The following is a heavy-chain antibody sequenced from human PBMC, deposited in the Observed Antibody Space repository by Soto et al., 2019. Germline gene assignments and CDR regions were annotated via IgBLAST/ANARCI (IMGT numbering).Heavy chain of an antibody. J-gene: IGHJ6*02. CDR2: IYYSGST. CDR1: GGSISSYY. V-gene: IGHV4-59*01. Sequence: PSETLSLTCTVSGGSISSYYWSWIRQPPGKGLEWIGYIYYSGSTNYNPSLKSRVTISVDTSKNQFSLKLSSVTAADTAVYYCARVSSCSGGSGYYDLGRLTVCGQRTKVTAP. CDR3: ARVSSCSGGSGYYDLGRLTV. D-gene: IGHD2-15*01.